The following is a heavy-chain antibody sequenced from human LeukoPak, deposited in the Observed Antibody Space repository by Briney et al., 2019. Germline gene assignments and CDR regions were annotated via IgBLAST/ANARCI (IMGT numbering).Heavy chain of an antibody. CDR3: AKDLLVRGVIITPDY. J-gene: IGHJ4*02. D-gene: IGHD3-10*01. V-gene: IGHV3-30*02. CDR2: IRYDGSNK. Sequence: GGSLRLSCAASGFTFSSYGMHWVRQAPGKGLEWVAFIRYDGSNKYYADSVKGRFTISRDNSKNTLYLQMNSLRAEDTAVYYCAKDLLVRGVIITPDYWGQGTLVTVSS. CDR1: GFTFSSYG.